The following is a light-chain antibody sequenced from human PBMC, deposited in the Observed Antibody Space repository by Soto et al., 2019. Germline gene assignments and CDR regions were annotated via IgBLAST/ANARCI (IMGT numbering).Light chain of an antibody. CDR1: QGISSW. CDR3: QQANRFRQT. J-gene: IGKJ5*01. V-gene: IGKV1D-12*01. CDR2: AAS. Sequence: DIQMTQSPSSVSASVGDSVTINCRAGQGISSWLAWYQQKPGKAPKLLIYAASSLQSGVHSRFSGSGSGTHINLTNSSLQPEDFANYYCQQANRFRQTFGQGPRLEIK.